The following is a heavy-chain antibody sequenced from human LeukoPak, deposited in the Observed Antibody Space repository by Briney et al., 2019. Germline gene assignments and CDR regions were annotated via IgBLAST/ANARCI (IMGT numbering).Heavy chain of an antibody. CDR3: AKGGHVVPAAIFDY. Sequence: GGSLRLSCATSGFTFSSYAMSWVRQAPEKGLEWVSGLSGSGDRTFYADSVKGRFTISRDNSKNTLYLQMNSLRAEDTAVYYCAKGGHVVPAAIFDYWGQGTLVTVSS. CDR2: LSGSGDRT. CDR1: GFTFSSYA. V-gene: IGHV3-23*01. D-gene: IGHD2-2*02. J-gene: IGHJ4*02.